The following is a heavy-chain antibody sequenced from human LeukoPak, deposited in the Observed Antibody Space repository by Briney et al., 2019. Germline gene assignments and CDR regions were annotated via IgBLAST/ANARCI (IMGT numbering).Heavy chain of an antibody. CDR2: VYYSGHT. D-gene: IGHD2-15*01. CDR1: GGSISDNY. Sequence: PSETLSLTCTVSGGSISDNYWSWIRPPPGKGLEWIGYVYYSGHTNYNSSLKSRVTMPFDTSKSQFSLRLSSVTAADAAVYFCARHPFATPFDYWGPGTLVTVSS. V-gene: IGHV4-59*08. J-gene: IGHJ4*02. CDR3: ARHPFATPFDY.